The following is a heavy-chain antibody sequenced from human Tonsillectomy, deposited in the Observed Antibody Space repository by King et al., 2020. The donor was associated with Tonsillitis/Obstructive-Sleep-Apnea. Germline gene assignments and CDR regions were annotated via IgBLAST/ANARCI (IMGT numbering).Heavy chain of an antibody. V-gene: IGHV1-18*01. Sequence: QLVQSGAEVKKPGASVKVSCKASGYTFTSYGISWVRQAPGQGLEWMGWISAYNGNTNYAQKLRGRVTMTTDTSTSTAYMELRSLRSDDTAVYYCARSASYEFWSGYYSHYYYYYMDVWGKGTTVTVSS. CDR3: ARSASYEFWSGYYSHYYYYYMDV. CDR1: GYTFTSYG. J-gene: IGHJ6*03. CDR2: ISAYNGNT. D-gene: IGHD3-3*01.